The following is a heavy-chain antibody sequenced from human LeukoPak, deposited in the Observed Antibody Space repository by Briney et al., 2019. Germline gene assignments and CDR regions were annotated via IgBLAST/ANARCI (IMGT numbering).Heavy chain of an antibody. J-gene: IGHJ4*02. D-gene: IGHD1-26*01. CDR3: ARREGVTKHHDY. Sequence: PSETLSLTCTVSGGSISSSSYYWGWIRQPPGKGLEWIGRSYYSGNTYYNPSLKSRVSVSVDTSNHQFSLNLRSVTAADTAVYFCARREGVTKHHDYWGQGTLVTVSS. V-gene: IGHV4-39*01. CDR2: SYYSGNT. CDR1: GGSISSSSYY.